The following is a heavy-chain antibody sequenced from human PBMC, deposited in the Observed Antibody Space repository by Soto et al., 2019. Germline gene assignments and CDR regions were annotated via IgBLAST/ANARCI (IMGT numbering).Heavy chain of an antibody. Sequence: QVQLRESGPGLVKPSETLSLTCTVSGDSITGSYWSWIRQPPGKTLEWIGYIYHSGTTTYNPSLKSRVSISVDTSKNQFSLRLTSEIAADTAVYYCARDMPYAAGSLAGCDYWGQGILVTVSS. CDR1: GDSITGSY. J-gene: IGHJ4*02. V-gene: IGHV4-59*01. D-gene: IGHD1-26*01. CDR2: IYHSGTT. CDR3: ARDMPYAAGSLAGCDY.